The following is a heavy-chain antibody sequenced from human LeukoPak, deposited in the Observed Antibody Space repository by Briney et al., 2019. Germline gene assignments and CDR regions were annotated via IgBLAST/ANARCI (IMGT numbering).Heavy chain of an antibody. Sequence: SETLSLTCTVSGXSISSYYWSWIRQPPGKGLEWIGCSYYSGSTNYNPSLKSRVTISVDTSKNQFSLNLSSVTTAVTAVYYCASGSSIYGYWGQGTLVTVSS. V-gene: IGHV4-59*01. CDR2: SYYSGST. CDR3: ASGSSIYGY. CDR1: GXSISSYY. J-gene: IGHJ4*02. D-gene: IGHD6-6*01.